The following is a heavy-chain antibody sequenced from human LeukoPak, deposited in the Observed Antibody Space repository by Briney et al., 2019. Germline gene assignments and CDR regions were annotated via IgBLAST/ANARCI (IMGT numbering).Heavy chain of an antibody. J-gene: IGHJ4*02. D-gene: IGHD1-26*01. Sequence: PSETLSLTCTVYGGSFNGYYWSWIRQPPGKGLEWIGEINYSGSTNYNPSRKSRVTISVDTSKNQFSLKLSSVTAADTAVYYCARTFGIVGATTSPSFACWSQGSLVTVSS. CDR3: ARTFGIVGATTSPSFAC. CDR1: GGSFNGYY. V-gene: IGHV4-34*01. CDR2: INYSGST.